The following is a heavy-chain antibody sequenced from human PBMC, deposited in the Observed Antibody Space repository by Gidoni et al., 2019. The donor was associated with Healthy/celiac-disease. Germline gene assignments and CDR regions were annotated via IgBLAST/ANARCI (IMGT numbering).Heavy chain of an antibody. CDR3: ARETMVRGVMGPRAFDI. V-gene: IGHV3-21*01. CDR2: ISSSSSYI. CDR1: GFTFSSYS. D-gene: IGHD3-10*01. Sequence: EVQLVESGGGLVKPGGALRLSCAASGFTFSSYSMNWVRQAPGKGLEWFSSISSSSSYIYYANSLKGRFTISRDNAKNSLYLQMNSLRAEDTAVYYCARETMVRGVMGPRAFDIWGQGTMVTVSS. J-gene: IGHJ3*02.